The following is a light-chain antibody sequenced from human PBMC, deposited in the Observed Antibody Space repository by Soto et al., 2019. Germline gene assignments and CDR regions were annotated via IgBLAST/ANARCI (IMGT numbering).Light chain of an antibody. J-gene: IGLJ1*01. CDR2: DVS. Sequence: QSALTQPASVSGSHGQSIXISCTGTSSDVGGYNFVSWYQQHPGKAPKLIISDVSNRPSGVSTRFSGSKSGNTASLTISRLQAEDEADYYCSSYTSINTHVFGTGTKVTVL. CDR1: SSDVGGYNF. CDR3: SSYTSINTHV. V-gene: IGLV2-14*01.